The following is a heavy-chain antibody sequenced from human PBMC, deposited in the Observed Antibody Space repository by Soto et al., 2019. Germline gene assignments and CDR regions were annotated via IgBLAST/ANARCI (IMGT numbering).Heavy chain of an antibody. V-gene: IGHV3-9*01. Sequence: EVQLVESGGGLVQPGRSLRLSCAASGFTFDDYAMHWVRQAPGKGLEWVSGISWNSASIGYADSVKGRFTISRDNAKNSRYLENSSLRAEDTAFYYCAKAGDYGSGSNNWFDPWGQGTLVTVSS. CDR1: GFTFDDYA. CDR3: AKAGDYGSGSNNWFDP. J-gene: IGHJ5*02. D-gene: IGHD3-10*01. CDR2: ISWNSASI.